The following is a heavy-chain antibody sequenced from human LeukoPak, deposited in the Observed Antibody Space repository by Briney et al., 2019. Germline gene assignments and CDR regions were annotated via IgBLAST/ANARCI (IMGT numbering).Heavy chain of an antibody. J-gene: IGHJ4*02. D-gene: IGHD5-18*01. V-gene: IGHV3-30-3*01. Sequence: GGSLRLSCAASGFTFSSYAMHWVRQAPGKGLEWGAVISYDGSNKYYADSVKGRFTISRDNSKNTLYLQMNSLRAEDTAVYYCARDRRYSYGAAFDYWGQGTLVTVSS. CDR3: ARDRRYSYGAAFDY. CDR1: GFTFSSYA. CDR2: ISYDGSNK.